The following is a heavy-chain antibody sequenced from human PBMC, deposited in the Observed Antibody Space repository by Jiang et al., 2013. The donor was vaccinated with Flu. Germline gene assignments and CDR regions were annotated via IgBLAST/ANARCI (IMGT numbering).Heavy chain of an antibody. J-gene: IGHJ5*02. Sequence: GAEVKKPGESLKISCKGSGYSFTSYWIGWVRQLPGQGLERMGIIYPGDSDTRYSPSFQGQVTISVDKSINTAYLQWSSLKASDTAMYYCACIEYSSSSFWFDPWGQGTLVTVSS. CDR3: ACIEYSSSSFWFDP. D-gene: IGHD6-6*01. V-gene: IGHV5-51*01. CDR1: GYSFTSYW. CDR2: IYPGDSDT.